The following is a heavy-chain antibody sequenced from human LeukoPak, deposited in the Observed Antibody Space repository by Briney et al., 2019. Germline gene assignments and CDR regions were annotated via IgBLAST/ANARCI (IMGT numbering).Heavy chain of an antibody. CDR2: ISGSGGGT. CDR1: GITLSNYG. J-gene: IGHJ4*02. V-gene: IGHV3-23*01. D-gene: IGHD3/OR15-3a*01. Sequence: GGSLRLSCAVSGITLSNYGMTWVRRAPGKGLEWVAGISGSGGGTNYADSVKGRFTISRDNAKNTLYLQMNSLRAEDTAVYFCAKRGVVIRVILVGFHKEAYYFESWGQGALVTVSS. CDR3: AKRGVVIRVILVGFHKEAYYFES.